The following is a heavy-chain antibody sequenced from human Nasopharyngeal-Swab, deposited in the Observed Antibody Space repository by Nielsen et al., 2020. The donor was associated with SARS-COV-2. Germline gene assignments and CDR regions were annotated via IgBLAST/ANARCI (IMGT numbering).Heavy chain of an antibody. CDR1: GGSISSGSYY. J-gene: IGHJ6*02. Sequence: SETLSLTCTVSGGSISSGSYYWSWIRQPAGKGLEWIGRIYTSGSTNYNPSLKSRVTISVDTSKNQFSLKLSSVTAADTAVYYCARQWGYYGMDVWGQGTTVTVSS. CDR3: ARQWGYYGMDV. V-gene: IGHV4-61*02. D-gene: IGHD3-16*01. CDR2: IYTSGST.